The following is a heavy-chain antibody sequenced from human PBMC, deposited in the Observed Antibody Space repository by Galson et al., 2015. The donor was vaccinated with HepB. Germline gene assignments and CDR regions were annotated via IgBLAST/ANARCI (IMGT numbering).Heavy chain of an antibody. D-gene: IGHD3-22*01. CDR3: AKGKNYDSSGYYVGCDY. V-gene: IGHV3-23*01. CDR1: GFTFSTYA. Sequence: SLRLSCAASGFTFSTYAMSWVRQAPGKGLEWVSGITASGATTNYADSVKGRFTISRDNSKNTLYLQMNSLRAEDTAVYYCAKGKNYDSSGYYVGCDYWGQGTLVTVSS. CDR2: ITASGATT. J-gene: IGHJ4*02.